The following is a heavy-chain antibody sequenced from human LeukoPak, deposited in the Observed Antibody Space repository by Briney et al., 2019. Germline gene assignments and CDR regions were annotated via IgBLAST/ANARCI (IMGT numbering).Heavy chain of an antibody. Sequence: GGSLRLSCAASGFTFSSYWMSWVRQAPGKGLEWVANIKQDGSEKYYVDSVKGRFTISRDNAKNSLYLQMNSLRAEDTAVYYCASDNPRWDDDYGDCGGYWGQGTLVTVSS. V-gene: IGHV3-7*01. CDR1: GFTFSSYW. J-gene: IGHJ4*02. CDR3: ASDNPRWDDDYGDCGGY. CDR2: IKQDGSEK. D-gene: IGHD4-17*01.